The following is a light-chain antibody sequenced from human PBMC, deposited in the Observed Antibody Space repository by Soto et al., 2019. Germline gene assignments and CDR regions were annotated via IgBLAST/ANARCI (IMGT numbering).Light chain of an antibody. V-gene: IGKV3-15*01. Sequence: EILMTQSPATLSVSQWEIATLSWRASQSVSSDLAWYHQKPGQAPRLPIYGASTRATGIPARFSGSGSGTEFTLTINSLQSEDFAVYYCQQYNNWPRTFGQGTKVDI. CDR1: QSVSSD. CDR3: QQYNNWPRT. J-gene: IGKJ1*01. CDR2: GAS.